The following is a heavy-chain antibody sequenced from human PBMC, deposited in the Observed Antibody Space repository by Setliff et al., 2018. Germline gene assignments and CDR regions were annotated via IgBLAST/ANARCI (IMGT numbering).Heavy chain of an antibody. Sequence: SETLSLTCTVSGYSISSGYYWGWIRQPPGKGLEWIGEINHSGSTNYSPSLKSRVTISADASKNQFSLKLRSVTAADTAVYYCARVRVGATDFAFDVWGQGTMVTVSS. CDR3: ARVRVGATDFAFDV. V-gene: IGHV4-38-2*02. CDR1: GYSISSGYY. CDR2: INHSGST. D-gene: IGHD1-26*01. J-gene: IGHJ3*01.